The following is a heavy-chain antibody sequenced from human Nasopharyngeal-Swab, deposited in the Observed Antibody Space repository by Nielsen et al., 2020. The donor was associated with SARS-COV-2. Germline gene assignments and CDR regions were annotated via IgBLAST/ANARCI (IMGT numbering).Heavy chain of an antibody. V-gene: IGHV4-39*01. Sequence: SETLSLTCSVSGELVSSGSFYWSWIRQSPGKGLEWIGRIYYSGNTYYNPPLAGRVTVSVDTSKNQFSRNLRSVTAADTAVYYCARHGGWEVTYYFDHWGQGTLVTVSS. J-gene: IGHJ4*02. CDR3: ARHGGWEVTYYFDH. D-gene: IGHD2-15*01. CDR2: IYYSGNT. CDR1: GELVSSGSFY.